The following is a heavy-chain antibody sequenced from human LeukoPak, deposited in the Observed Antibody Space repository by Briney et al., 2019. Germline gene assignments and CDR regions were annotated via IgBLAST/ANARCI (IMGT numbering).Heavy chain of an antibody. D-gene: IGHD4-17*01. J-gene: IGHJ5*02. V-gene: IGHV1-69*06. CDR2: IIPIFGTA. CDR1: GGTFSSHA. CDR3: ASQNDYGDYSWFDP. Sequence: ASVKVSCKASGGTFSSHAISWVRQAPGQGLEWMGGIIPIFGTANYAQKFQGRVTITADKSTSTAYMELSSLRSEDTAVYYCASQNDYGDYSWFDPWGQGTLVTVSS.